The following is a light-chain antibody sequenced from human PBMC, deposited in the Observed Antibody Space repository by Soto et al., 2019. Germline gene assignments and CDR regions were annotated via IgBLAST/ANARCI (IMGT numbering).Light chain of an antibody. CDR3: QQYNNWPRT. Sequence: ERVMTQSPATLSVSPGERATLSCRASQSVSSNLAWYQQKPGQAPRLLIYGASTRATGIPARFSGSGSGIEFTLTISSLQSEDFAVYYCQQYNNWPRTFGQGTKVEIK. J-gene: IGKJ1*01. CDR2: GAS. V-gene: IGKV3-15*01. CDR1: QSVSSN.